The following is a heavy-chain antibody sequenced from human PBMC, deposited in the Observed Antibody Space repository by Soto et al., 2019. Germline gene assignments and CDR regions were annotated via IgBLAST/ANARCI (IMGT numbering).Heavy chain of an antibody. Sequence: TETLCLAYIVSGGCSTSYQRSWIRQFPGKGLEWIDYTEYNTNTNNNPPLNRRFSISMDTSKVPLSIMSAAMAAADTAVYYAARDMRAGCPRYFDHWGQGTL. CDR2: TEYNTNT. V-gene: IGHV4-59*01. CDR3: ARDMRAGCPRYFDH. J-gene: IGHJ4*02. D-gene: IGHD6-13*01. CDR1: GGCSTSYQ.